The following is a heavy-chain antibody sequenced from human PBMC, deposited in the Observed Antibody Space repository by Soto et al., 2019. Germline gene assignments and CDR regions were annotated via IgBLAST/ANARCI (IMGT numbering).Heavy chain of an antibody. CDR2: ISYDGSNK. CDR1: GFTFSNYG. V-gene: IGHV3-30*18. CDR3: AKGAYGSGSLYYFGY. Sequence: GGSLRLSCAASGFTFSNYGMHWVRQAPGKGLEWVAVISYDGSNKYYAGSLRGRFTISRDNSKNTLYLQMNSLRAEDTAVYYCAKGAYGSGSLYYFGYWGQGTLVTVSS. J-gene: IGHJ4*02. D-gene: IGHD3-10*01.